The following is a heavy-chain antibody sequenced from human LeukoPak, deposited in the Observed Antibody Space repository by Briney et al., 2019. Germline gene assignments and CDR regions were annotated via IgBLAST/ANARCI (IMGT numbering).Heavy chain of an antibody. J-gene: IGHJ6*02. Sequence: SVKVSCKASGGTFNTYAITWVRQAPGQGLEWMGRIIPILDVADSAQRFQGRVTITADRSTSTVYMELNSLRSEDTAIYYCARFPVRGYTYGSVIHHMDVWGQGTTVIVSS. D-gene: IGHD5-18*01. V-gene: IGHV1-69*04. CDR3: ARFPVRGYTYGSVIHHMDV. CDR2: IIPILDVA. CDR1: GGTFNTYA.